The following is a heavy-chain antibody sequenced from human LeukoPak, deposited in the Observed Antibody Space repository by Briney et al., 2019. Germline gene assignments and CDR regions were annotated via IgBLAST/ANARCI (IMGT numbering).Heavy chain of an antibody. CDR1: GGSFSVHY. CDR2: ISHRGGT. J-gene: IGHJ6*03. Sequence: PSETLSLTCAVYGGSFSVHYWSWIRQPPGKGLEWLGVISHRGGTNYSPSLKSRVTLSLDTSTSQFSLKLTSVTAADAAMYYCARGRDGDYYHYMEIWGNGTTGTVSS. CDR3: ARGRDGDYYHYMEI. V-gene: IGHV4-34*01. D-gene: IGHD3-16*01.